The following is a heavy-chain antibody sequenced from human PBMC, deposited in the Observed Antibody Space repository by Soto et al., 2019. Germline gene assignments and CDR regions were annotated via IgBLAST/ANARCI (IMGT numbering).Heavy chain of an antibody. CDR2: INAGNGNT. V-gene: IGHV1-3*01. CDR3: ARTPPAWIQLPYGMDV. D-gene: IGHD5-18*01. Sequence: ASVKVSCKASGYTFTSYAMHWVRQAPGQRLEWMGWINAGNGNTKYSQKFQGRVTITRDTSASTAYMELSSLRSEDTAVYYCARTPPAWIQLPYGMDVRGQGTTVTVSS. CDR1: GYTFTSYA. J-gene: IGHJ6*02.